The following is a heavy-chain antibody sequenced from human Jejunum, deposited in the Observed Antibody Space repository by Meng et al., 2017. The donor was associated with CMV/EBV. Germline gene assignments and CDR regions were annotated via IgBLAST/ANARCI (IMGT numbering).Heavy chain of an antibody. V-gene: IGHV3-23*01. CDR2: ISASGGSR. J-gene: IGHJ4*02. CDR1: GFSFSNYA. CDR3: AKDPEGY. Sequence: SLSVSCAVSGFSFSNYAMAWVRQAPGKEMEWVSSISASGGSRYYGDSVKGRFTISRDNFKNTLYLQMNSLRAEDTAVYYCAKDPEGYWGQGTLVTVSS.